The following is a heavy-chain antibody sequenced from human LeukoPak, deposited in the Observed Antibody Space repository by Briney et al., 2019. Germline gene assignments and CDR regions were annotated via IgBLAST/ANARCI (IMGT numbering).Heavy chain of an antibody. CDR2: ISGSGGST. Sequence: GGSLRLSCAASGYTFSSYGMTWVRQAPGKGLEWVSAISGSGGSTYYADSVKGRFTISRDNSKNTLYPQMNSLRAEDTAVYYCARDQSPYDILTGYYNPIDPWGQGTLVTVSS. CDR3: ARDQSPYDILTGYYNPIDP. V-gene: IGHV3-23*01. D-gene: IGHD3-9*01. CDR1: GYTFSSYG. J-gene: IGHJ5*02.